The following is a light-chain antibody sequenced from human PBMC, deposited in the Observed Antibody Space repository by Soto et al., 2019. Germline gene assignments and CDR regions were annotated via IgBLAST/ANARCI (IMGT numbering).Light chain of an antibody. CDR2: SNN. J-gene: IGLJ2*01. CDR3: ATWDDSLNGVV. CDR1: SSNIGRHG. Sequence: QSVLTQPPSASGTPGQRVTISCSGSSSNIGRHGVNWYQHLPGAAPKLLIYSNNQRPSGVPDRFSGSTSGTSVSLTTSGLQSEDEADYYCATWDDSLNGVVFGGGTKVTVL. V-gene: IGLV1-44*01.